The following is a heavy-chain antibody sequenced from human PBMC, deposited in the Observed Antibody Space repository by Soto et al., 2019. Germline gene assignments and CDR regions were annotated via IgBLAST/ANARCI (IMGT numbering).Heavy chain of an antibody. J-gene: IGHJ4*02. Sequence: ASVKVSCKASGYTFTSYGISWVRQAPGQGLEWMGWISAYNGNTNYAQKLQGSVTMTTDTSTSTAYMELRSLRTDDTAVYSCARDLGRDSSASNRIDYWGQGTLVTVSS. D-gene: IGHD6-6*01. CDR1: GYTFTSYG. CDR3: ARDLGRDSSASNRIDY. CDR2: ISAYNGNT. V-gene: IGHV1-18*01.